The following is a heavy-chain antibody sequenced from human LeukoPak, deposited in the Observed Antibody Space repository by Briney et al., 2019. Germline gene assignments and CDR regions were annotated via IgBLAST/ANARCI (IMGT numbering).Heavy chain of an antibody. D-gene: IGHD4-17*01. CDR2: INPSGGST. J-gene: IGHJ4*02. CDR3: ARATTVTTLDY. CDR1: GYTFTSYG. V-gene: IGHV1-46*01. Sequence: ASVKVSCKASGYTFTSYGISWVRQAPGQGLEWMGIINPSGGSTSYAQKFQGRVTMTRDTSTSTVYMELSSLRSEDTAVYYCARATTVTTLDYWGQGTLVTVSS.